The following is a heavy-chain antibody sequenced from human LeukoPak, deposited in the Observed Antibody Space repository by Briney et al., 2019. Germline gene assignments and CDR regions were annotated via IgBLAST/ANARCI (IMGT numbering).Heavy chain of an antibody. CDR2: IHYSGSS. J-gene: IGHJ5*02. D-gene: IGHD2-2*01. CDR1: GDSTSNFY. V-gene: IGHV4-59*12. CDR3: ARRAVVPAAINWFDP. Sequence: PSETLSLTCTVSGDSTSNFYWNWIRQSPGKGLEWIGNIHYSGSSVYNPSLKSRVTISVDTSKNQFSLKLSSVTAADTAVYYCARRAVVPAAINWFDPWGQGTLVTVSS.